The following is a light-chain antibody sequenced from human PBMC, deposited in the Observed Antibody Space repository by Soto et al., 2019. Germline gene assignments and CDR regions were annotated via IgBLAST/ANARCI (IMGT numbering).Light chain of an antibody. CDR2: STS. Sequence: QAVVTQEPSLTVSPGGTVTLTCASNTGAVTSGYFPNWFQQKPGQAPRPLIYSTSNKHSWTPARFSGSLLRGKAALTLSGVQPEDEAEYYCLLYYGGARVFGGGTKLTVL. CDR1: TGAVTSGYF. CDR3: LLYYGGARV. V-gene: IGLV7-43*01. J-gene: IGLJ2*01.